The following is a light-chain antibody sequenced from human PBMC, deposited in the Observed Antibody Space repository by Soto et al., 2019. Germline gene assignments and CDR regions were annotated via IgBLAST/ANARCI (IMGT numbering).Light chain of an antibody. Sequence: SALTQPASVSGSPGQSITISCTGTSSDIGYYDYVSWYQHHSGKAPKLIIYEVNNRPSGVSNRFSGSKSVNTASLTISGLQAEDEADYYCSSHSSSSAYYVFGTGTKSPS. CDR2: EVN. CDR1: SSDIGYYDY. CDR3: SSHSSSSAYYV. V-gene: IGLV2-14*01. J-gene: IGLJ1*01.